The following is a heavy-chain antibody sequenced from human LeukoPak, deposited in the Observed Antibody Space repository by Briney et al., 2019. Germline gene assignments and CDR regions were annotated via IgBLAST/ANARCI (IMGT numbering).Heavy chain of an antibody. D-gene: IGHD3-16*02. Sequence: GASVKVSCKASGYTFTSYGISWVRQAPGQGLEWMGWISPYNGNTNYAQKLQGRVTMTADTSTSTAYMDLRSLRSDDTAVYYCARVSFQGYFDYWGQGTLVTVSS. V-gene: IGHV1-18*01. CDR3: ARVSFQGYFDY. CDR1: GYTFTSYG. CDR2: ISPYNGNT. J-gene: IGHJ4*02.